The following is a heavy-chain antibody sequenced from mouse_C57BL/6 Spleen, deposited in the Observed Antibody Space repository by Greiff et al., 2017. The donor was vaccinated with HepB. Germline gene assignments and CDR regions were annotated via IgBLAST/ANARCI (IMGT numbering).Heavy chain of an antibody. J-gene: IGHJ1*03. CDR1: GFTFSSYA. CDR2: ISDGGSYT. Sequence: DVHLVESGGGLVKPGGSLKLSCAASGFTFSSYAMSWVRQTPEKRLEWVATISDGGSYTYYPDNVKGRFTISRDNAKNTLFLQMTSLRSEDTAMYYCARPDGSRGWYFDVWGTGTTVTVSS. V-gene: IGHV5-4*01. CDR3: ARPDGSRGWYFDV. D-gene: IGHD1-1*01.